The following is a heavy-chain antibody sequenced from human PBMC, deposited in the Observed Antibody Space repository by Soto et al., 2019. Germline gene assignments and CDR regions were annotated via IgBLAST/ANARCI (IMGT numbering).Heavy chain of an antibody. CDR3: AKEFALPRIAAAGPGGG. CDR1: GFTFSSYA. V-gene: IGHV3-23*01. Sequence: GGSLRLSCAASGFTFSSYAMSWVRQAPGKGLEWVSAISGSGGSTYYADSVKGRFTISRDNSKNTLYLQMNSLRAEDTAVYYCAKEFALPRIAAAGPGGGWGQGTLVTVSS. CDR2: ISGSGGST. D-gene: IGHD6-13*01. J-gene: IGHJ4*02.